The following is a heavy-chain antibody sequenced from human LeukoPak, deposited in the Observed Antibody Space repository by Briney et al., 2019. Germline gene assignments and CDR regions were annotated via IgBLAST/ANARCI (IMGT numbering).Heavy chain of an antibody. V-gene: IGHV4-30-2*01. CDR2: IYHSGSGST. CDR3: ARARTTAVTTREYGMDV. CDR1: GGSISSGGHS. J-gene: IGHJ6*02. Sequence: SETLSLTCTVSGGSISSGGHSWSWIRQPPGKGLEWIGYIYHSGSGSTYYNPSLRSRVTISIDKSKNQFSLKLNSVTAADTAVYYCARARTTAVTTREYGMDVWGQGTTVTVSS. D-gene: IGHD4-17*01.